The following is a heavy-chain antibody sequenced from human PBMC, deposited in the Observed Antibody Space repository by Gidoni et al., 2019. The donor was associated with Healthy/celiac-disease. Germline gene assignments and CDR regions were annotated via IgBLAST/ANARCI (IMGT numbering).Heavy chain of an antibody. J-gene: IGHJ4*02. D-gene: IGHD2-15*01. CDR2: VDPEDGET. CDR1: GHTFTDYY. V-gene: IGHV1-69-2*01. Sequence: EVQLVQSAAEVKKPWSTVYISCKVSGHTFTDYYMHWWQQAPGKGLEGMGLVDPEDGETIYADKLQGRVTITADTSTDTAYMELSSLRSEDTAVYYCANLCSGGSCYLLDYWGQGTLVTVSA. CDR3: ANLCSGGSCYLLDY.